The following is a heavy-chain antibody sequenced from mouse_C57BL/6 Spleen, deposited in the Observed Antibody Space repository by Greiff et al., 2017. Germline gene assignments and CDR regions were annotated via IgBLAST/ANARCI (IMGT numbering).Heavy chain of an antibody. Sequence: VQLKESGGGLVQPGGSLSLSCAASGFTFTDYYMSWVRQPPGKALEWLGFIRNKANGYTTEYSASVKGRFTISRDNSQSILYLQMNALRAEDSATYYCARSEAFYAMDYWGQGTSVTVSS. D-gene: IGHD3-2*02. CDR3: ARSEAFYAMDY. CDR1: GFTFTDYY. CDR2: IRNKANGYTT. V-gene: IGHV7-3*01. J-gene: IGHJ4*01.